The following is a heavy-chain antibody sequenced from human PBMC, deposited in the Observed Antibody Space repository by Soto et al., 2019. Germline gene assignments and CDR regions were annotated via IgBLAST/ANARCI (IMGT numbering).Heavy chain of an antibody. V-gene: IGHV3-48*02. CDR2: ISGGGRPI. D-gene: IGHD6-19*01. CDR1: GFTFSTFS. CDR3: ARDLGWAFDS. J-gene: IGHJ4*02. Sequence: EVQLVESGGGSVQPGGSLRLSCAASGFTFSTFSMHWVRQAPGRGLEWISYISGGGRPISYADSVKGRFTISRDNAKNSRYLQMDSQTDEDTAAYYCARDLGWAFDSWGQGTLVTVSS.